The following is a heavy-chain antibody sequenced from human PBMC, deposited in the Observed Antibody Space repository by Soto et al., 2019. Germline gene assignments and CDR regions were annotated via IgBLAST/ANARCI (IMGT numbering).Heavy chain of an antibody. CDR1: GYTFTSYG. CDR3: ARHQSPWAAEYRWFEP. Sequence: QVQLVQSGAEVKKPGASVKVSCKASGYTFTSYGITWVRQAPGQGLEWMGWISAYNGNTNYAQKLQGRVTMTTDTSTSTAYMELRSLRSDDTAFYYCARHQSPWAAEYRWFEPWGQGTLVTVSS. D-gene: IGHD2-2*02. V-gene: IGHV1-18*01. CDR2: ISAYNGNT. J-gene: IGHJ5*02.